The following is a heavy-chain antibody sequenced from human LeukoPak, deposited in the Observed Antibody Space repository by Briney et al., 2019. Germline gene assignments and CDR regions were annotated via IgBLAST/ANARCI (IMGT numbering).Heavy chain of an antibody. V-gene: IGHV4-34*01. CDR1: GGSFSGYY. D-gene: IGHD1-26*01. J-gene: IGHJ3*02. CDR3: ARVRVGATTHDAFDI. CDR2: INHSGST. Sequence: SETLSLTCAVYGGSFSGYYWSWIRQPPGKGLEWIGEINHSGSTNYNPSLKSRVTISVDTSKNQFSLKLSSVTAADTAVYYCARVRVGATTHDAFDIWGQGTMVTVSS.